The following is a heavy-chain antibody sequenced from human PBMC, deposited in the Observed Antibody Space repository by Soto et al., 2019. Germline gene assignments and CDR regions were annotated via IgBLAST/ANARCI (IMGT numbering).Heavy chain of an antibody. CDR2: ISYDGSNK. V-gene: IGHV3-30*18. CDR3: AKGSTAMTYFDY. D-gene: IGHD5-18*01. CDR1: GFTFSSYV. J-gene: IGHJ4*02. Sequence: QVQQVESGGGVVQPGRSLRLSCAASGFTFSSYVMHWVRQAPGKGLEWVAVISYDGSNKYYADSVKVRFTISRDNSKNTLYLQMNSLRAEDTAVYYCAKGSTAMTYFDYWGQGSLVTVSS.